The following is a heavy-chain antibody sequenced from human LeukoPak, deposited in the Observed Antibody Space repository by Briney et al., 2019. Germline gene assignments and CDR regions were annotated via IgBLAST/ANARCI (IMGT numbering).Heavy chain of an antibody. D-gene: IGHD3-10*01. CDR1: GGSFSGYY. Sequence: PSETLSLTCAVYGGSFSGYYWSWIRQHPGKGLEWIGYIYYSGSTYYNPSLKSRVTISVDTSKNQFSLKLSSVTAADTAVYYCARAKGWFGELSIYYGMDVWGQGTTVTVSS. CDR3: ARAKGWFGELSIYYGMDV. V-gene: IGHV4-31*11. J-gene: IGHJ6*02. CDR2: IYYSGST.